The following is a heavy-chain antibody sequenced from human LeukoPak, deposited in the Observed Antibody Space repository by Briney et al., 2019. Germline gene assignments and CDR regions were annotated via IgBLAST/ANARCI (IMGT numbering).Heavy chain of an antibody. V-gene: IGHV3-30*02. CDR1: GFTFSSYG. CDR2: IRYDGSNK. J-gene: IGHJ4*02. D-gene: IGHD1-26*01. Sequence: GGSLRLSCAASGFTFSSYGMHWVRQAPDKWLEWVAFIRYDGSNKYYADSVKGRFTISRDNSKNTLYLQMNSLRAEDTAVYYCARDLSVGAKPDLGFDYWGQGTLVTVSS. CDR3: ARDLSVGAKPDLGFDY.